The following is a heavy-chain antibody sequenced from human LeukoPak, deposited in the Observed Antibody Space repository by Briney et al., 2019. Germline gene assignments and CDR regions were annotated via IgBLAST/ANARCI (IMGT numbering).Heavy chain of an antibody. J-gene: IGHJ3*02. CDR1: GGTFSSYA. V-gene: IGHV1-69*01. D-gene: IGHD6-13*01. Sequence: GSSVKVSCKASGGTFSSYAISWVRQAPGHGLEWMGGIIPIFGTANYAQKFQGRVTITADESTSTAYMELSSLRSEDTAVYYCARAWQQLLKDAFNIWGQGTMVTVSS. CDR2: IIPIFGTA. CDR3: ARAWQQLLKDAFNI.